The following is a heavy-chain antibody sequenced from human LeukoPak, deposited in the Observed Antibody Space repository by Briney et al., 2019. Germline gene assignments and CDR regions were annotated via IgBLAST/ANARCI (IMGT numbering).Heavy chain of an antibody. CDR3: AKIDDYYKHFDS. CDR2: ISSRSSYI. J-gene: IGHJ4*02. D-gene: IGHD2-21*02. V-gene: IGHV3-21*01. CDR1: DFNFNTYT. Sequence: KPGGSLRLSCTASDFNFNTYTIDWVRQAPGKGLEWVSSISSRSSYIYYADALGDRFSTSRDNAKNSVYLQMDGLRVEGTAVYYCAKIDDYYKHFDSWGQGTLVTVSS.